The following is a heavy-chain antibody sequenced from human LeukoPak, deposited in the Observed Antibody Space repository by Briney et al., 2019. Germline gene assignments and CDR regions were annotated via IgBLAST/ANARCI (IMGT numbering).Heavy chain of an antibody. V-gene: IGHV4-59*08. Sequence: PSETLSLTCTVSGGSISSYYWSWIRQPPGKGLEWIGYIYYSGSTNYNPSLKSRVTISVDTSKNQFSLKLSSLTAADTAVYYCARQLTRITMVRGTIRYFDYWGQGTLVTVSS. CDR1: GGSISSYY. CDR2: IYYSGST. D-gene: IGHD3-10*01. CDR3: ARQLTRITMVRGTIRYFDY. J-gene: IGHJ4*02.